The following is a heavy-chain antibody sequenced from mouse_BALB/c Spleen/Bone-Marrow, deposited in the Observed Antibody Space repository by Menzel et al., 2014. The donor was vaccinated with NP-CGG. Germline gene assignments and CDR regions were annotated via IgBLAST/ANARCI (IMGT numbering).Heavy chain of an antibody. Sequence: QVQLQHPGAELVKPGASVKLSCKASGYTFTSYYLYWVKQRPGQGLEWIGEINPSNGGTNFNERFKSKASLTVDKSSSTAYMQLNSLTSEDSAVYYCTRRSLLSDYYSMDYWGQGTSVTVSS. CDR1: GYTFTSYY. CDR3: TRRSLLSDYYSMDY. D-gene: IGHD2-10*01. V-gene: IGHV1S81*02. J-gene: IGHJ4*01. CDR2: INPSNGGT.